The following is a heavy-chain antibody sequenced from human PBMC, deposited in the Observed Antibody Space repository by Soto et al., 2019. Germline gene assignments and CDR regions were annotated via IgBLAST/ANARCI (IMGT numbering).Heavy chain of an antibody. CDR2: IYYSGST. CDR3: AREEVGAITSYYYYYGMDV. V-gene: IGHV4-39*02. D-gene: IGHD1-26*01. Sequence: SETLSLTCTVSGGSLSSSSYYWGWIRQPPGKGLEWIGSIYYSGSTYYNPSLKSRVTISVDKSKNQFSLKLSSVTAADTAVYYCAREEVGAITSYYYYYGMDVWGQGTTVTVSS. J-gene: IGHJ6*02. CDR1: GGSLSSSSYY.